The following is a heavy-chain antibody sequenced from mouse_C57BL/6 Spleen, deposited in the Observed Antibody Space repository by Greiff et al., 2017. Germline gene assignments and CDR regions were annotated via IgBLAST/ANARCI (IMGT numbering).Heavy chain of an antibody. J-gene: IGHJ4*01. CDR2: INPSTGGT. V-gene: IGHV1-42*01. CDR1: GYSFPGYY. CDR3: ARSGGSRMMDY. Sequence: VQLKQSGPELVKPGASVKISCKASGYSFPGYYMNWVKQSPEKSLEWIGEINPSTGGTTYNQKFKAKATLTVDKSSSTAYMPLKSLTSEDSAVYYCARSGGSRMMDYWGQGTSVTVSS. D-gene: IGHD1-1*01.